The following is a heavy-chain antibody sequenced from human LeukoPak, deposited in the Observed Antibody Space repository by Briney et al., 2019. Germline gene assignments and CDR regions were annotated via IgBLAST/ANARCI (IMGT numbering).Heavy chain of an antibody. Sequence: ASVKVSCKTSGYTFTTYYIHWVRQAPGQGLEWMGSIYCSDGSTIYGQKFQGRVTITRDTSTSTVYMDLSGLRSEDTAVYYCARESGGGSTSCYDRCYYGMDVWGQGTTVTVSS. J-gene: IGHJ6*02. CDR1: GYTFTTYY. CDR3: ARESGGGSTSCYDRCYYGMDV. D-gene: IGHD2-2*01. V-gene: IGHV1-46*01. CDR2: IYCSDGST.